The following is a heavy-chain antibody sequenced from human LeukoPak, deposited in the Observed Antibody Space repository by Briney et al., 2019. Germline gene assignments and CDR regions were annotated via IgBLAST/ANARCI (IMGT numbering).Heavy chain of an antibody. V-gene: IGHV4-39*01. CDR1: GDSISSADRY. CDR2: VHYTGTT. D-gene: IGHD2-15*01. CDR3: ARHRSGHPFDY. Sequence: SETLSLTCTVSGDSISSADRYWGWIRQPPGKGLEYIGSVHYTGTTYYNPSLKGRVTISVDTSNNHFSLRLSSVTAADTAVYYCARHRSGHPFDYWGQGTLVTVSS. J-gene: IGHJ4*02.